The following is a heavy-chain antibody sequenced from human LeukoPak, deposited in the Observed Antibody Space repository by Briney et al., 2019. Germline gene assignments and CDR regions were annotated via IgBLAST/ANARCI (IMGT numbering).Heavy chain of an antibody. CDR2: TYYRSKWYN. CDR3: ARALVYARYCSSTSCSHFDY. D-gene: IGHD2-2*01. V-gene: IGHV6-1*01. J-gene: IGHJ4*02. CDR1: GDSFSSNSAA. Sequence: SQTLSLTCAISGDSFSSNSAAWNWIRQSPSRGLEWLGRTYYRSKWYNDYAVSVKSRITINPDTSKNQFSLQLNSVTPEDTAVYYCARALVYARYCSSTSCSHFDYWGQGTLVTVSS.